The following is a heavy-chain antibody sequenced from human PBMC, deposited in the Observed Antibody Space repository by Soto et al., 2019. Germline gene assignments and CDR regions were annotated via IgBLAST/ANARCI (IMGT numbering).Heavy chain of an antibody. D-gene: IGHD6-6*01. Sequence: PGGSLRLSCAASGFSFSVYTMNWVRQAPGKGLEWVSSISSSSSYIYYADSLKGRFTISRDNAKNSVYLQMNSLGAEDTAVYYCARGIAARTPPDNWGQGTLVTVSS. CDR2: ISSSSSYI. V-gene: IGHV3-21*01. CDR3: ARGIAARTPPDN. J-gene: IGHJ4*02. CDR1: GFSFSVYT.